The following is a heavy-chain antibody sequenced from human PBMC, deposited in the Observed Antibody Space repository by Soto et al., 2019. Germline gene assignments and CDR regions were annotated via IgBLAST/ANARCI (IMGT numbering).Heavy chain of an antibody. CDR2: ISSSSSYT. CDR1: GFTFSDYY. J-gene: IGHJ5*02. CDR3: ATGGSPYGKWLDR. V-gene: IGHV3-11*03. Sequence: GGSLRLSCAASGFTFSDYYMSWIRQAPGKGLEWVSYISSSSSYTNYADSVKGRFTISRDNAKNSLYLQMNSLKIEDTAVYYCATGGSPYGKWLDRWGRGTLVTVSS. D-gene: IGHD3-16*01.